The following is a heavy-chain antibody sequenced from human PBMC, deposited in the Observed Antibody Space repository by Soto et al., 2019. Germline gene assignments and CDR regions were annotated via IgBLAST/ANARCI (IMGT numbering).Heavy chain of an antibody. Sequence: QVQLVQSGAEVKKPGASVKVSCKASGYTFTSYGISWVRQAPGQGLEWMGWISAYNGNTNYAQKLQGRVTMTTDTSTSIAYMELRSLRSDDTAVYYCARDPFYDILTGYYYYFDYWGQRTLVTVSS. J-gene: IGHJ4*02. CDR1: GYTFTSYG. D-gene: IGHD3-9*01. CDR3: ARDPFYDILTGYYYYFDY. V-gene: IGHV1-18*01. CDR2: ISAYNGNT.